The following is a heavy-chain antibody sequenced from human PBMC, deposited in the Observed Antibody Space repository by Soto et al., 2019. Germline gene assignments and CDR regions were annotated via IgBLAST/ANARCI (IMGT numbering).Heavy chain of an antibody. Sequence: TLSLTCAVSSGSIDTTNWWSWVRQPPGKGLEWIGEIFHSGNTYYNPSLASRVTISVDTSKNQFSLNLRSVTAADTAVYYCARRTWGMDVWGQGTTVTVSS. CDR3: ARRTWGMDV. V-gene: IGHV4-4*02. D-gene: IGHD2-8*01. CDR2: IFHSGNT. J-gene: IGHJ6*02. CDR1: SGSIDTTNW.